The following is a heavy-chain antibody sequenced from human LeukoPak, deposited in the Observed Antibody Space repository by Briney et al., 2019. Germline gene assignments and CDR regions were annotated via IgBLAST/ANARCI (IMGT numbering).Heavy chain of an antibody. CDR2: ITSSSSSYT. D-gene: IGHD6-13*01. CDR1: GFTFSSYS. CDR3: ARVHPIAAAGTGFDY. J-gene: IGHJ4*02. V-gene: IGHV3-21*01. Sequence: PGGSLGLSCAASGFTFSSYSMNWVRQAPGKGLEWVSFITSSSSSYTYYADSVKGRFTISRDNAKKSVFLQMNSLRAEDTAVYYCARVHPIAAAGTGFDYWGQGTLVTVSS.